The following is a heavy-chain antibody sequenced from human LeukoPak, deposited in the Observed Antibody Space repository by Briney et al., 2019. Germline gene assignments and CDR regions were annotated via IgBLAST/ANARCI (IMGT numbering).Heavy chain of an antibody. J-gene: IGHJ4*02. CDR2: MNLDGSEK. D-gene: IGHD2-8*01. Sequence: TGGSLRLSCAASGFTFTSHWMSWVRQAPGKGLEWVARMNLDGSEKYYVDSVKGRFTISRDNAKTSLYLEMNSLRAEDTAVYYCARDATYRTNGVCYTRFDYWGQGTLVTVSS. CDR1: GFTFTSHW. V-gene: IGHV3-7*01. CDR3: ARDATYRTNGVCYTRFDY.